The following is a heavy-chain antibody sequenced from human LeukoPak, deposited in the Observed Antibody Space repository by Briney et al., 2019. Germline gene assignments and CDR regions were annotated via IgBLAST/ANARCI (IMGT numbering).Heavy chain of an antibody. J-gene: IGHJ4*02. CDR2: IYYSGRT. Sequence: SETLSLTCTISGGSISSYYWSWVRQPPGKGLEWIGYIYYSGRTNYNPSLKSRVTISVDTSKDQFSLKLRSVTAADTAVYHCAREDSSGYYRHYFDFWGQGTLVTVST. D-gene: IGHD3-22*01. CDR1: GGSISSYY. CDR3: AREDSSGYYRHYFDF. V-gene: IGHV4-59*01.